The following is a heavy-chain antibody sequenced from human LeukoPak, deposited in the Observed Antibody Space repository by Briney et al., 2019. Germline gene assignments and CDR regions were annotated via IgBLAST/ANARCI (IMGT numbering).Heavy chain of an antibody. CDR3: ARGLAAVDDYFDY. V-gene: IGHV4-59*01. D-gene: IGHD6-13*01. CDR2: IYNSGST. CDR1: GGSISTYY. Sequence: SETLSLTCTVSGGSISTYYWSWIRQPPGEGLEWIGYIYNSGSTNYNPSLKSRVTISVDTSKNQFSLKLSSVTAADTAVHYCARGLAAVDDYFDYWGQGTLVTVSS. J-gene: IGHJ4*02.